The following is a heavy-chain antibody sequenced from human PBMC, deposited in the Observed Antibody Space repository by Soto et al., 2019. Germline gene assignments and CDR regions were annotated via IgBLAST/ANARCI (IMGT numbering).Heavy chain of an antibody. D-gene: IGHD6-19*01. CDR1: GFTFSSYA. Sequence: GGSLSLSCAASGFTFSSYAMSWVRQAPGKGLEWVSSITGGGENTHYADSVKGRFTISRDNSMNTLSLQMNTLRVEDTAVYHCAKGRIAVAAPYNWFDPWGQGTQVTVSS. CDR3: AKGRIAVAAPYNWFDP. V-gene: IGHV3-23*01. CDR2: ITGGGENT. J-gene: IGHJ5*02.